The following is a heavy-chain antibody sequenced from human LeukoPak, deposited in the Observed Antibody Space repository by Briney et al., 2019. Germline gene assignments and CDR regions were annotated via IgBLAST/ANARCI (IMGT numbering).Heavy chain of an antibody. CDR1: GGXVTSTNC. CDR3: AREGGFYRPLDY. V-gene: IGHV4-4*02. D-gene: IGHD6-25*01. Sequence: SETLPLTCDVSGGXVTSTNCWTWFRQPPGKGLEWIGEVHLDGRTNYNPSLKSRLVMSADLPENHISLKLTSVTAADTAVYYCAREGGFYRPLDYSGQGTLVTVSS. J-gene: IGHJ4*02. CDR2: VHLDGRT.